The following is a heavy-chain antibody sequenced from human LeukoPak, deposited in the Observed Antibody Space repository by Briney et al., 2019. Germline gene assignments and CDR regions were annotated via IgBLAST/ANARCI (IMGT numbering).Heavy chain of an antibody. D-gene: IGHD3-22*01. V-gene: IGHV4-38-2*02. Sequence: SETLSLTCTVSGYSSNSAYYWGWIRQPPGKGLEWIGSVSHSGSTFYNPSLKSRVTISLDTSKNQFSLKLSSVTAADTAVYYCARDRYYYDSSGYYLYWYFDLWGRGTLVTVSS. CDR2: VSHSGST. CDR1: GYSSNSAYY. J-gene: IGHJ2*01. CDR3: ARDRYYYDSSGYYLYWYFDL.